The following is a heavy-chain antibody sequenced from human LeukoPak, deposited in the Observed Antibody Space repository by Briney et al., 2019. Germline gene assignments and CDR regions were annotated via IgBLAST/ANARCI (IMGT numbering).Heavy chain of an antibody. D-gene: IGHD3-22*01. V-gene: IGHV3-30-3*01. Sequence: GGSLRLSCAASGFTFSSYAMHWVRQAPGKGLEWVAVISYDGSNKYYADSVKGRFTISRDNSKNTLYLQMNSLRAEDTAVYYCARNYYDSSGYYADAFDIWGQGTMVTVSS. J-gene: IGHJ3*02. CDR2: ISYDGSNK. CDR1: GFTFSSYA. CDR3: ARNYYDSSGYYADAFDI.